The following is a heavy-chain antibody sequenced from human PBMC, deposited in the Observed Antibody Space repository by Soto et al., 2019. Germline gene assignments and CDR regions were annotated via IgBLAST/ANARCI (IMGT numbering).Heavy chain of an antibody. CDR2: IYHSGST. V-gene: IGHV4-4*02. CDR1: GGSISSRNW. Sequence: PSETLSPTCAVSGGSISSRNWWSWVRQPPGKGLEWIGDIYHSGSTNYNPSLKSRVTISVGNSKNQFSLKLSSVTAADTAVYYCARQVYSYYGMDVWGQGTTVTVSS. CDR3: ARQVYSYYGMDV. D-gene: IGHD2-21*01. J-gene: IGHJ6*02.